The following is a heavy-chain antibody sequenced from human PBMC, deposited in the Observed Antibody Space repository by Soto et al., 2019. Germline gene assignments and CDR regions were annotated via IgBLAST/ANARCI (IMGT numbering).Heavy chain of an antibody. Sequence: QVQLVQSVAEVKKPGSSVKVSCKASGGTFSSYAISWVRQAPGQGLEWMGGIIPIFDTANYAQKFQGRVTITADESTSTAYMELGSLRSEDTAVYYCARHDCISTSCYYYYYYGMDVWGQGTTVTVSS. V-gene: IGHV1-69*12. CDR2: IIPIFDTA. CDR1: GGTFSSYA. J-gene: IGHJ6*02. D-gene: IGHD2-2*01. CDR3: ARHDCISTSCYYYYYYGMDV.